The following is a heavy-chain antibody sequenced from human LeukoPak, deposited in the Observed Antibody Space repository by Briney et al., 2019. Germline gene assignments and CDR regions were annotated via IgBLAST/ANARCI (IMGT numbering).Heavy chain of an antibody. V-gene: IGHV4-39*01. D-gene: IGHD3-22*01. CDR2: MSYSGST. J-gene: IGHJ4*02. CDR3: ARLKLRRYYSSNGYYHFDY. Sequence: SETLSLTCTVSGGSVGSSPYYWGWIRQSPGKGLEWIGSMSYSGSTYYNPSLKSRVTISVDTSKNQFSLKLNSVTAADTAVYYCARLKLRRYYSSNGYYHFDYWGQGTLVTVSS. CDR1: GGSVGSSPYY.